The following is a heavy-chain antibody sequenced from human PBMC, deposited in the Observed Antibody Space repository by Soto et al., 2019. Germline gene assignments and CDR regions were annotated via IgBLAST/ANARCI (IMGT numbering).Heavy chain of an antibody. CDR2: INAKNGAT. Sequence: QVQLVQSGAEVRKPGASVKVSCKASGYIFSGNNLHWVRRAPGQGLEWMAWINAKNGATNYAQKFRGRATVTRDTSISTTYLELSGLTSDDTAVYYCARAREDSSGWFDHWGQGTQVTVSP. J-gene: IGHJ5*02. CDR3: ARAREDSSGWFDH. V-gene: IGHV1-2*02. CDR1: GYIFSGNN. D-gene: IGHD6-19*01.